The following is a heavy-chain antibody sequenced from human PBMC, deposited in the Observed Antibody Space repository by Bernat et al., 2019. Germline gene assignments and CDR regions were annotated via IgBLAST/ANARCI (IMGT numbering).Heavy chain of an antibody. Sequence: QVQLVESGGGVVQPGRSLRLSCAASGFTFSSYGMHWVRQAPGKGLEWVAVIWYDGSNKYYADSVKGRFTISGDNSTNTLYLQMSSLRAEDTAVYYCAREREGLWFGTFDYWGQGTLVTVSS. CDR1: GFTFSSYG. CDR2: IWYDGSNK. J-gene: IGHJ4*02. D-gene: IGHD3-10*01. CDR3: AREREGLWFGTFDY. V-gene: IGHV3-33*01.